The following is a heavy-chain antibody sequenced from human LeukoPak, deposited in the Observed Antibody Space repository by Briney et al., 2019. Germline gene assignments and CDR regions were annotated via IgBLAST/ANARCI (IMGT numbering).Heavy chain of an antibody. D-gene: IGHD2-2*01. CDR1: GGSISSSSYY. CDR2: IYYSGST. J-gene: IGHJ4*02. Sequence: SETLSLTCTVSGGSISSSSYYWDWIRQPPGKGLEWIGTIYYSGSTYYNPSLKSRVTISLDTSKNQFSLKVSSVTAADTAVYYCARVKRKYQLLKPLHETPSHYFDYWGQGTLVTVSS. V-gene: IGHV4-39*07. CDR3: ARVKRKYQLLKPLHETPSHYFDY.